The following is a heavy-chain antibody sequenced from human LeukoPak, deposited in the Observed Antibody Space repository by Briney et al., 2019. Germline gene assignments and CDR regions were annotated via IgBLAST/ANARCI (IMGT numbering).Heavy chain of an antibody. J-gene: IGHJ6*03. CDR2: INSDGSST. CDR1: GFTFSSYW. V-gene: IGHV3-74*01. D-gene: IGHD6-25*01. CDR3: ARFAAGGSYYYYMDV. Sequence: PEGSLRLSCAASGFTFSSYWMHWVRQSPRKGLVWVSRINSDGSSTSYADSVKGRFTISRDNAKNSLYLQMNSLRADDTAVYYCARFAAGGSYYYYMDVWGKGTTVTVSS.